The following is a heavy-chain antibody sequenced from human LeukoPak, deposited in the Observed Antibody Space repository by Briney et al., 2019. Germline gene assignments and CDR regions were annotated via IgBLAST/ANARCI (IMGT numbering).Heavy chain of an antibody. V-gene: IGHV4-31*03. CDR3: ARGPDSSSWYSLDY. J-gene: IGHJ4*02. CDR1: GGSISSGGYY. CDR2: IYYSGST. Sequence: SETLSLTCTVPGGSISSGGYYWSWIRQHPGKGLEWIGYIYYSGSTYYNPSLKSRVTISVDTSKNQFSLKLSSVTAADTAVYYCARGPDSSSWYSLDYWGQGTLVTVSS. D-gene: IGHD6-13*01.